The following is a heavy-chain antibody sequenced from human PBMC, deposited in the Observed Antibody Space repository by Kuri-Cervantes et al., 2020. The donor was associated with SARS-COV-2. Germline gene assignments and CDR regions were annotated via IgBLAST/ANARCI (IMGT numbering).Heavy chain of an antibody. V-gene: IGHV4-34*01. CDR2: INHSGST. CDR1: GGPINNHY. Sequence: SETLSLTCTVSGGPINNHYWTWIRQPPGKGLEWIGEINHSGSTNYNPSLKSRVTISVDTSKNQFSLKLSSVTAADTAVYYCARSAVAGTWGFIDYWGQGTLVTVSS. CDR3: ARSAVAGTWGFIDY. D-gene: IGHD6-19*01. J-gene: IGHJ4*02.